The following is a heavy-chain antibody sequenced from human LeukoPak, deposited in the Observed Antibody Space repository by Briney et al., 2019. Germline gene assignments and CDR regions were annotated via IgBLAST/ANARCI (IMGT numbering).Heavy chain of an antibody. V-gene: IGHV4-59*13. J-gene: IGHJ6*04. CDR1: NGSISSYC. D-gene: IGHD3-10*01. Sequence: PSETLSLTCTVFNGSISSYCWSWLRQPPGKGLEWIGYIDYSGSTNCNPSLKSRVTISVDTSKNQFSLNLNSVTAADTAVYYCARGVVVRGVRYYGLDVWGKGTTVTVSS. CDR3: ARGVVVRGVRYYGLDV. CDR2: IDYSGST.